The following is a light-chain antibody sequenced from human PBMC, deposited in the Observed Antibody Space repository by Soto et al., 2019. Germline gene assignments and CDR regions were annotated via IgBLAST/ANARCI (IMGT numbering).Light chain of an antibody. CDR3: QQCVAWPLRT. CDR1: QSVGTS. Sequence: ETVLTQSPATLSLSPGQRATLSCRASQSVGTSLAWYQQKPGQPPRLLIYDASTRASDIPARFSGSGSGTDFNLTISSLETEDFAVYYCQQCVAWPLRTIGGGTKVEL. J-gene: IGKJ4*01. V-gene: IGKV3-11*01. CDR2: DAS.